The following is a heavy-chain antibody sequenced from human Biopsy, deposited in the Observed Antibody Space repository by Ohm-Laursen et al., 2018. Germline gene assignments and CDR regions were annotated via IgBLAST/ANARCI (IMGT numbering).Heavy chain of an antibody. CDR2: INPDTGET. D-gene: IGHD5/OR15-5a*01. V-gene: IGHV1-2*02. J-gene: IGHJ5*02. CDR3: AKPSGGVSTIGFDP. Sequence: LVKVSCKAPGYNFRGYHLHWVRLAPGQGLEWMGWINPDTGETRYAPKFQGRLALTRDVSVNTGYLELSSLGSDDTAIYFCAKPSGGVSTIGFDPWGQGTQIIVS. CDR1: GYNFRGYH.